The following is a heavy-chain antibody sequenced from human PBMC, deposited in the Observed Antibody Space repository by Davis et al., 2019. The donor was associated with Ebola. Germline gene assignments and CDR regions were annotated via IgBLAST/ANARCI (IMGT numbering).Heavy chain of an antibody. Sequence: GESLKISCAASGFTFSSYGMHWVRQAPGKGLEWVAVISYDGSNKYYADSVKGRFTISRDNSKNTLYLQMNSLKTEDTAVYYCTRHESAGRDIWGQGTMVTVSS. CDR2: ISYDGSNK. J-gene: IGHJ3*02. D-gene: IGHD6-13*01. CDR3: TRHESAGRDI. CDR1: GFTFSSYG. V-gene: IGHV3-30*03.